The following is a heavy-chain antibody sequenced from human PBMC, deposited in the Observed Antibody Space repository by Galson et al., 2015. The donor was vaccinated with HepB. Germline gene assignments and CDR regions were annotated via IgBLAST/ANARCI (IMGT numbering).Heavy chain of an antibody. D-gene: IGHD6-13*01. V-gene: IGHV1-18*01. CDR2: ISAYNGNT. Sequence: SVKVSCKASGYTFTSYGISWVRQAPGQGLEWMGWISAYNGNTNYAQKLQGRVTMTTDTSTSTAYMELRSLRSDDTAVYYCARGIAAAGVWGYYYYYGMDVWGQGTTVTVPS. CDR3: ARGIAAAGVWGYYYYYGMDV. J-gene: IGHJ6*02. CDR1: GYTFTSYG.